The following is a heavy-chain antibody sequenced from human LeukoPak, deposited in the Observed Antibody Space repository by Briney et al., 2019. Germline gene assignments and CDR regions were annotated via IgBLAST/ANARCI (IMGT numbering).Heavy chain of an antibody. D-gene: IGHD2-15*01. CDR2: IKHSGVS. Sequence: SETLSLTCAVYGGSFSGYYWSWIRQSPERGLEWIGEIKHSGVSNYNPSLKSRLTMSVDTSKTQFSLRLTSVTAADTAVYYCARKSIEVSGRQPYDYWGQGTLVTVSS. J-gene: IGHJ4*02. CDR1: GGSFSGYY. V-gene: IGHV4-34*01. CDR3: ARKSIEVSGRQPYDY.